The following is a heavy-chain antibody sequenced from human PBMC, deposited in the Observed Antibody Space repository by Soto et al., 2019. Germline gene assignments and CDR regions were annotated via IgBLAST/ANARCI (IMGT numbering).Heavy chain of an antibody. D-gene: IGHD2-15*01. Sequence: PGGSLRLSCAASGFTVSSNYMSWVPQAPGKGLEWVSVIYSGGSTYYADSVKGRFTISRDNSKNTLYLQMNSLRAEDTAVYYCARGVSLVVVAATTFDFWGQGTLVTVYS. CDR2: IYSGGST. CDR3: ARGVSLVVVAATTFDF. J-gene: IGHJ4*02. CDR1: GFTVSSNY. V-gene: IGHV3-66*01.